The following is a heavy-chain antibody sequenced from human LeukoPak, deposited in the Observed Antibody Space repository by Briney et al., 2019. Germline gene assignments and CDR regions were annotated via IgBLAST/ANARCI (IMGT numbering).Heavy chain of an antibody. CDR2: IYPGDSDT. V-gene: IGHV5-51*01. Sequence: ESLKISCQGSGYNFTTYWIGWARQMPGKGLEWMGIIYPGDSDTRYSPSFQGQVTISADKSFSTAYLQWSSLKASDTAVYYCARHLYYMDVWGKGTTVTVSS. CDR3: ARHLYYMDV. CDR1: GYNFTTYW. J-gene: IGHJ6*03.